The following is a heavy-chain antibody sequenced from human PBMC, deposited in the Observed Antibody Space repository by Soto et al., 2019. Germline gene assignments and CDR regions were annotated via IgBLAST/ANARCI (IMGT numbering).Heavy chain of an antibody. Sequence: EVQLVESGGGLVKPGGSVRLSCAASGFTFSNAWMSWVRQAPGKGLEWVGRIKSKSAGGTTEYDAPVKDRFTISRDDSKNTLSRQMNSLKIEDTAVYYCARGHRSSGKIFDSWGQGTLVTVSS. J-gene: IGHJ4*02. V-gene: IGHV3-15*01. CDR1: GFTFSNAW. CDR2: IKSKSAGGTT. CDR3: ARGHRSSGKIFDS. D-gene: IGHD3-22*01.